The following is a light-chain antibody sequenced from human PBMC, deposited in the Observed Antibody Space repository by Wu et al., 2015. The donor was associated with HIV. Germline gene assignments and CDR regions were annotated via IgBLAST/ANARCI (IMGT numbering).Light chain of an antibody. CDR1: QSVSSTY. CDR3: QQRRYWPLYT. V-gene: IGKV3D-20*02. Sequence: VLTQSPATLSLSPGERATLSCRTSQSVSSTYFAWYQQKPGQAPRLLIYGTSIRATGIPDRFSGSRSGTDFTLTISSLEPEDFAVYYCQQRRYWPLYTFGQGTKLEIK. CDR2: GTS. J-gene: IGKJ2*01.